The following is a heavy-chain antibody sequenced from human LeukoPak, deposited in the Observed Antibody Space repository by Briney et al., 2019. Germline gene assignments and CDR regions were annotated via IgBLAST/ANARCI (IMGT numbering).Heavy chain of an antibody. Sequence: SETLSLTCAVYGGSFSGYYWSWIRQPPGKGLEWIGEINHSGSTNYNPSLKSRVTISVDTSRNQFSLKLSSVTAADTAVYYCARSVVVAATRDYYGMDVWGQGTKVTVSS. CDR2: INHSGST. CDR1: GGSFSGYY. D-gene: IGHD2-15*01. CDR3: ARSVVVAATRDYYGMDV. J-gene: IGHJ6*02. V-gene: IGHV4-34*01.